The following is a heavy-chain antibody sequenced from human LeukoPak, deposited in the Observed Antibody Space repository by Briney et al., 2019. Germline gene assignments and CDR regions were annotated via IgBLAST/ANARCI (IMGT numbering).Heavy chain of an antibody. Sequence: SETLSLTCTVSGGSISSYYWGWIRQPPGKGLEWIGYIYYSGSTNYNPSLKSRVTISVDTSKNQFSLKLSSVTAADTAVYYCARDFSDNDAFDIWGQGTMVTVSS. CDR3: ARDFSDNDAFDI. V-gene: IGHV4-59*12. CDR1: GGSISSYY. CDR2: IYYSGST. D-gene: IGHD3-9*01. J-gene: IGHJ3*02.